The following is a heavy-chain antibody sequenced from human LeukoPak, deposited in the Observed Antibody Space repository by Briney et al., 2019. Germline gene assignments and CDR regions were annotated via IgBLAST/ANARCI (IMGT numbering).Heavy chain of an antibody. CDR1: GYTFTSYD. V-gene: IGHV1-8*01. CDR2: MNPNSGNT. CDR3: ARDVGYCSSTSCSGQFD. D-gene: IGHD2-2*01. J-gene: IGHJ4*02. Sequence: ASVKVSFKASGYTFTSYDINWVRQAAGQGVEWMGWMNPNSGNTGYAQKFQGRVTMTRNTSISTAYMELSGLRSEDTAVYYCARDVGYCSSTSCSGQFDWGQGTLVTVSS.